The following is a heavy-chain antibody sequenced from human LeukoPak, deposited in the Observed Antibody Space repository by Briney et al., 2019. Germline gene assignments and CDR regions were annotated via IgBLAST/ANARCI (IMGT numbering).Heavy chain of an antibody. J-gene: IGHJ4*02. CDR2: VNPDGSST. CDR3: VSDSESRSGGDY. CDR1: GFSFSTFW. D-gene: IGHD1-26*01. V-gene: IGHV3-74*01. Sequence: GGSLRLSCAASGFSFSTFWMHWVRQVPGKGLVWVSRVNPDGSSTSYADSVKGRFTISRDNAKNTVYLQMDSLRDEETAVYYCVSDSESRSGGDYWGQGTLVTVSS.